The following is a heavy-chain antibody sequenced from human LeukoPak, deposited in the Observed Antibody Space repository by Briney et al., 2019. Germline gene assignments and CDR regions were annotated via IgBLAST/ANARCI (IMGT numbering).Heavy chain of an antibody. J-gene: IGHJ3*02. D-gene: IGHD2-8*01. CDR1: GYTFTRHY. CDR2: INPSSGGT. CDR3: ARDGLYCTNGVCSSDI. V-gene: IGHV1-46*01. Sequence: ASVKASCKASGYTFTRHYMNWVRQAPGQGLEWMGKINPSSGGTGYAQKFQGRVTMTRDTSTSTAYMELTSLRSEDTAVYYCARDGLYCTNGVCSSDIWGQGTLVTVSS.